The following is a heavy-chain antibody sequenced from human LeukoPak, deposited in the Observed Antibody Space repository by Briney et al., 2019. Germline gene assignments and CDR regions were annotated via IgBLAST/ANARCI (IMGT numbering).Heavy chain of an antibody. J-gene: IGHJ6*02. CDR1: GGSFSGYY. Sequence: PSETLSLTCAVYGGSFSGYYWSWIRQPPGKGLEWIGEINHSGSTNYNPPLKSRVTISVDTSKNQFSLKLSSVTAADTAVYYCARRQLWFYGMDVWGQGTTVTVSS. V-gene: IGHV4-34*01. D-gene: IGHD5-18*01. CDR3: ARRQLWFYGMDV. CDR2: INHSGST.